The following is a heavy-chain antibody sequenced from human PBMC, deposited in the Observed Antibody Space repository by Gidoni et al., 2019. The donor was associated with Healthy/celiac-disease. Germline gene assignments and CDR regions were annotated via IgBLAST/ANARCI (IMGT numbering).Heavy chain of an antibody. V-gene: IGHV4-39*01. CDR2: IYYSGGT. CDR1: GGSISSSSYY. CDR3: ARLRNDYGDYDDY. Sequence: QLQLQESGPGLVKPSETLSLTCTVSGGSISSSSYYWGWIRQPPGKGLEWIGRIYYSGGTYYNPSLKSRVTISVDTSKNQFSLKLSSVTAADTAVYYCARLRNDYGDYDDYWGQGTLVTVSS. J-gene: IGHJ4*02. D-gene: IGHD4-17*01.